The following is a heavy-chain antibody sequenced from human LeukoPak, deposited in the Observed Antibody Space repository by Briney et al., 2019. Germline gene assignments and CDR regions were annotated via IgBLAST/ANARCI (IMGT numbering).Heavy chain of an antibody. D-gene: IGHD2-15*01. Sequence: GGSLRLSCAASGFTFSSYEMNWVRQAPGKGLEWVSYISSSSSTIYYADSVKGRFTISRDNAKNSLYLQMNSLRAEDTAVYYCARDYSIFDYWGQGTLVTVSS. CDR2: ISSSSSTI. CDR3: ARDYSIFDY. V-gene: IGHV3-48*03. CDR1: GFTFSSYE. J-gene: IGHJ4*02.